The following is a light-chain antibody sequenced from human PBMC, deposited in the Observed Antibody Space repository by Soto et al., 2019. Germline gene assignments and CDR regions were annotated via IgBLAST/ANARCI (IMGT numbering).Light chain of an antibody. J-gene: IGLJ2*01. Sequence: QSVFTQPPSVSAAPGQKVTISGSGSSSNIGNNYVSWYQQLTGTAPKLLIYDNNNRPSGIPDRFSGSKSGTSATLGITGLQAGDEADYYCGTWDSSLSVVVFGGGTKLTVL. CDR2: DNN. CDR3: GTWDSSLSVVV. CDR1: SSNIGNNY. V-gene: IGLV1-51*01.